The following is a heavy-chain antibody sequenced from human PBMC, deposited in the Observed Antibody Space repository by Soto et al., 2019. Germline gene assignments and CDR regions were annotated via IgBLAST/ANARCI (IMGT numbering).Heavy chain of an antibody. D-gene: IGHD3-10*01. Sequence: QVQLVESGGGLVKPGGSLRLSCAASGFTFSDYYMSWIRQAPGKGLEWVSYISSSSSYTNYADSVKGRFTISRDNAKNSLYLQMNSLRAEDTAVYYCARDMYYGSGSYYTDYWGQGTLVTVSS. J-gene: IGHJ4*02. V-gene: IGHV3-11*05. CDR1: GFTFSDYY. CDR3: ARDMYYGSGSYYTDY. CDR2: ISSSSSYT.